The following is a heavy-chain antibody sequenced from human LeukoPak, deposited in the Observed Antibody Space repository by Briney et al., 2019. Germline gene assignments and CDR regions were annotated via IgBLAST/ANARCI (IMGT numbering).Heavy chain of an antibody. Sequence: PSETLSLTCAVYGGSFSGYYWSWIRQPPGKGLEWIGEINHSGSTNYNPSLKSRVTISVDTSKNQFSLKLSSVTAADTAVYYCARDYSGYDLDIWGQGTMVTVSS. CDR3: ARDYSGYDLDI. J-gene: IGHJ3*02. CDR1: GGSFSGYY. CDR2: INHSGST. D-gene: IGHD5-12*01. V-gene: IGHV4-34*01.